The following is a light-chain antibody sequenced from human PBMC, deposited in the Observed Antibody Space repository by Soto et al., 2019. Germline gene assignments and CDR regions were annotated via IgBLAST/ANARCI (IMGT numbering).Light chain of an antibody. CDR2: AAS. CDR3: QQSYSTILT. Sequence: DIQMTQSPSSLSASVGDRVTITCRASQSISSYLNWYQQKPGKAPKLLIYAASSLQSGVPSRFSGSGSGTDFTLTISSLQPEDFATYYCQQSYSTILTCGGVTKVDIK. CDR1: QSISSY. J-gene: IGKJ4*02. V-gene: IGKV1-39*01.